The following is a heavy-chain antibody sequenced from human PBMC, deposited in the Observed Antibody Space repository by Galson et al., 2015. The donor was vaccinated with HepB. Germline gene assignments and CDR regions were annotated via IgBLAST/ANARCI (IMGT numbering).Heavy chain of an antibody. J-gene: IGHJ4*02. V-gene: IGHV3-23*01. CDR1: GFTFSSFA. CDR2: IGDSGTST. Sequence: SLRLSCAASGFTFSSFAMSWVRQTPGKGLQLVSTIGDSGTSTFYADSVKGRFTISRDNSKNTLYLHMDSLRAEDTATYYCASVHMLRGVSLEYWGQGAVVTVSS. D-gene: IGHD3-10*01. CDR3: ASVHMLRGVSLEY.